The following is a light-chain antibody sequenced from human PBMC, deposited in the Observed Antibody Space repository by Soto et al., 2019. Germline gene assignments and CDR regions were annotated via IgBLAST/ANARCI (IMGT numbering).Light chain of an antibody. J-gene: IGLJ1*01. Sequence: QSALTQPPAASATPGQSVTIPCTGTSSDVGGYIYVSCYKQPPGKVPKLMIYEVNTRPSGVPDRFSGSRSGNTASLTVSGLQTEDEADYYCSSYAGSNYVFGTGT. V-gene: IGLV2-8*01. CDR1: SSDVGGYIY. CDR2: EVN. CDR3: SSYAGSNYV.